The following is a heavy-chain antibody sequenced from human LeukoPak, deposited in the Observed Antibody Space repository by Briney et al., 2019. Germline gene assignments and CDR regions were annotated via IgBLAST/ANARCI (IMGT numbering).Heavy chain of an antibody. CDR2: ISWNSGSI. CDR1: GFTFDDYA. Sequence: GGSLRLSCAASGFTFDDYAMHWVRQAPGKGLEWVSGISWNSGSIGYADSVKGRFTISRDNAKNSLYLQMNSLRAEDTALYYCAKDGGGDAIGEAFDIWGQGTMVTVSS. V-gene: IGHV3-9*01. D-gene: IGHD2-21*02. CDR3: AKDGGGDAIGEAFDI. J-gene: IGHJ3*02.